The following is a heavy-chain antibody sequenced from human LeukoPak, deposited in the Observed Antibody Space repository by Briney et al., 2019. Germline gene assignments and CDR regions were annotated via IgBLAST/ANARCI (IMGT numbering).Heavy chain of an antibody. CDR2: IYSGGST. Sequence: GGSLRLSCAASGFTVSSNYMSWVRQAPGKGLEWVSVIYSGGSTYYADSVKGRFTISRDNSKNTLYLQMNSLRAEDTAVYYCARERVRGYFDYWGQGTLVTVSS. CDR1: GFTVSSNY. CDR3: ARERVRGYFDY. J-gene: IGHJ4*02. V-gene: IGHV3-53*01.